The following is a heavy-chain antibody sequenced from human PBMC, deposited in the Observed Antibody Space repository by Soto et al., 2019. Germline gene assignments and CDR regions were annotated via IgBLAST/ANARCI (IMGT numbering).Heavy chain of an antibody. J-gene: IGHJ1*01. CDR3: ARVLAPGAEYFQH. V-gene: IGHV3-7*01. CDR2: IKQDGSEK. CDR1: GFNFSSYW. Sequence: GGSLRLSCAASGFNFSSYWMSWVRQAPGKGLEWVANIKQDGSEKYYVDSVKGRFTISRDNAKNSLYLQMNSLRAEDTAVYHCARVLAPGAEYFQHWGQGTLVTVSS.